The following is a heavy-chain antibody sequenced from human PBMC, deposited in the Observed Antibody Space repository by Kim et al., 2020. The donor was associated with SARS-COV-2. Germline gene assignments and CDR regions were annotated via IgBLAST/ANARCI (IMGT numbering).Heavy chain of an antibody. CDR3: ARALWFGALGAFDI. D-gene: IGHD3-10*01. J-gene: IGHJ3*02. V-gene: IGHV6-1*01. Sequence: AVSVKSRITINPDTSKNQFSLQLNSVTPEDTAVYYCARALWFGALGAFDIWGQGTMVTVSS.